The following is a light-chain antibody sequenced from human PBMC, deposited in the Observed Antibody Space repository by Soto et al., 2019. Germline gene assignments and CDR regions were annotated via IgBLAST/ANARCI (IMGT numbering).Light chain of an antibody. CDR3: QQYNKWPQT. CDR2: GAS. Sequence: EIVMTQSPATLSLSPGERAALSCRASQSVTTNLAWYRQKPGQAPRLLLYGASTRATDIPARFSGSGSGTEFTLTISSLQSEDVAIYYCQQYNKWPQTFGQGTKVEIK. V-gene: IGKV3-15*01. J-gene: IGKJ1*01. CDR1: QSVTTN.